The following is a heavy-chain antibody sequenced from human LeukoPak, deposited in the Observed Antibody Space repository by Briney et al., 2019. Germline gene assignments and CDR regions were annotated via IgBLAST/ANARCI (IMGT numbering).Heavy chain of an antibody. CDR3: KRDHPYYHSSGYFDY. CDR2: TYYRSKWYN. CDR1: GDSPSSNSAA. J-gene: IGHJ4*02. D-gene: IGHD3-22*01. V-gene: IGHV6-1*01. Sequence: SQTLSLTSAISGDSPSSNSAACNWIRQSPSRGLEWLGRTYYRSKWYNDYAVSVKRRITINPDTSKNQFSPHLNSVTPEDTAVYYCKRDHPYYHSSGYFDYWGQGTLVTVSS.